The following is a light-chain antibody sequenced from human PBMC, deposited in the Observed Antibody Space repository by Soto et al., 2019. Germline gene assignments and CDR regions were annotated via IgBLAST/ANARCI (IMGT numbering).Light chain of an antibody. CDR1: QTVSSS. J-gene: IGKJ1*01. V-gene: IGKV3-11*01. Sequence: EIVLAQSPATLSLSPGERATLSCRASQTVSSSLAWYQQKPGQAPRLLIYEASNRATGIPARFSDSGSGADFTLTISSLEPEDFAVYYCQQYGSSWTFGQGTKVDIK. CDR3: QQYGSSWT. CDR2: EAS.